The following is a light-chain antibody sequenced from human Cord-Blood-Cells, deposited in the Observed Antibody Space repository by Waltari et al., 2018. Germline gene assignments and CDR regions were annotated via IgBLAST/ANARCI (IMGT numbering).Light chain of an antibody. Sequence: DIQRNQSPSSLSASVGYRDTITCRASQSISSYLNWYQQKPGKAPKLLIYAASSLQSGVPSRFSGSGSGTDFTLTISSLQPEDFATYYCQQSYSTQFTFGPGTKVDIK. V-gene: IGKV1-39*01. CDR2: AAS. CDR3: QQSYSTQFT. J-gene: IGKJ3*01. CDR1: QSISSY.